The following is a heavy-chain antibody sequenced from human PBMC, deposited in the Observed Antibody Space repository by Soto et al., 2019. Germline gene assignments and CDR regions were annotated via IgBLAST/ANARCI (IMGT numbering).Heavy chain of an antibody. D-gene: IGHD2-15*01. CDR1: GYSFVGYK. V-gene: IGHV5-10-1*01. Sequence: PGGSLKISCKASGYSFVGYKQKWVRQMPEKGLEWIGSISPSDSNTNYSPSVQCHLSISAYMSLTTAYLQWSSLKASDPAIYYCARLGLAATYYYVMDVLAQGSTVTLSS. J-gene: IGHJ6*02. CDR2: ISPSDSNT. CDR3: ARLGLAATYYYVMDV.